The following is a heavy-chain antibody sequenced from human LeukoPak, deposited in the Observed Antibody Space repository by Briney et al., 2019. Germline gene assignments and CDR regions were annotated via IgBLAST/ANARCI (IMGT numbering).Heavy chain of an antibody. D-gene: IGHD2-15*01. Sequence: SETLSLTCTVSGGSISSYYWSWIRQPAGKGLEWIGRIHTSGSNNYNPSLKSRVTMSVDTSKTQFSLKLSSVTAADTAVYYCARRGQRPTVVAIDYWGQGTLVTVSS. CDR2: IHTSGSN. V-gene: IGHV4-4*07. J-gene: IGHJ4*02. CDR1: GGSISSYY. CDR3: ARRGQRPTVVAIDY.